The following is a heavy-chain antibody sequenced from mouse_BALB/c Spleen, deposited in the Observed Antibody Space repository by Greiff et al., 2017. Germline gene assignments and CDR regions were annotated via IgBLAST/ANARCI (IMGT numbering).Heavy chain of an antibody. CDR1: GFTFSSYA. CDR3: ARGGYRDYFDY. CDR2: ISSGGST. J-gene: IGHJ2*01. V-gene: IGHV5-6-5*01. D-gene: IGHD2-2*01. Sequence: EVQRVESGGGLVKPGGSLKLSCAASGFTFSSYAMSWVRQTPEKRLEWVASISSGGSTYYPDSVKGRFTISRDNARNILYLQMSSLRSEDTAMYYCARGGYRDYFDYWGQGTTLTVSS.